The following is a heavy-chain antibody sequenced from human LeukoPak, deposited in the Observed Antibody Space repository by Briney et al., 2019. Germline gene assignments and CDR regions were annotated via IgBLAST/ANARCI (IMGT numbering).Heavy chain of an antibody. D-gene: IGHD3-10*01. CDR3: AKDHDVLLWFGELLSYYMDV. Sequence: GGSLRLSCAASGFTFSTYGMHWVHQAPGKGLEWVAFIRYDGSNKYYADSVKGRFTISRDISKNTLYLQMNSLRAEDTAVYYCAKDHDVLLWFGELLSYYMDVWGKGTTVTVSS. CDR1: GFTFSTYG. J-gene: IGHJ6*03. V-gene: IGHV3-30*02. CDR2: IRYDGSNK.